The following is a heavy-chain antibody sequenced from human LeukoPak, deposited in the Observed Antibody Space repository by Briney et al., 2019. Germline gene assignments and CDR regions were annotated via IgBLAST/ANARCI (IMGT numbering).Heavy chain of an antibody. CDR2: ISRSSSDG. D-gene: IGHD5-18*01. Sequence: PGGSLRLSCAASGFTFSSDSMNWGRQAPGKGLEWGSSISRSSSDGYYAESVNGRGTISRDNPKRPLYLQMNSLRDEETAVYYCPRDLYSYGYVNWFDPWGQGTLVPVSS. J-gene: IGHJ5*02. V-gene: IGHV3-21*01. CDR3: PRDLYSYGYVNWFDP. CDR1: GFTFSSDS.